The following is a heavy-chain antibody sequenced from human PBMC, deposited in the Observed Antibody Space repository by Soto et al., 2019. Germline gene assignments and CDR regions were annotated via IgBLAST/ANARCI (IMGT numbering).Heavy chain of an antibody. J-gene: IGHJ6*03. CDR1: GGSISSYY. CDR2: IYYSGST. Sequence: TSETLSLTCTVSGGSISSYYWSWIRQPPGKGLEWIGYIYYSGSTNYNPSLKSRVTISVDTSKNQFSLKLSSVTAADTAVYYCARFGKRSQAAAGTRLLDYYYYMDVWGKGTTVTVSS. V-gene: IGHV4-59*01. D-gene: IGHD6-13*01. CDR3: ARFGKRSQAAAGTRLLDYYYYMDV.